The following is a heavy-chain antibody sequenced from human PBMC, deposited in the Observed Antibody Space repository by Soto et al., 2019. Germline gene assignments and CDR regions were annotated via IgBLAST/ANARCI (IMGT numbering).Heavy chain of an antibody. V-gene: IGHV3-23*01. CDR1: GFTMSSYA. CDR2: ISGSGGST. CDR3: AKASPILPYFDWLFVDY. J-gene: IGHJ4*02. Sequence: GGSLRLSCAASGFTMSSYAMSWVRQAPGNGLEWVSAISGSGGSTYYADSVKGRFTISRDNYKNTLYLQMNSLRAEDTAVNYCAKASPILPYFDWLFVDYWGQGTLVTVSS. D-gene: IGHD3-9*01.